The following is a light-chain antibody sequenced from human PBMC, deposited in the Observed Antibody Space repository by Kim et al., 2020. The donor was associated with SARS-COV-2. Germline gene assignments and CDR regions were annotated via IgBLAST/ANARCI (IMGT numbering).Light chain of an antibody. CDR1: QVISSY. CDR2: GTS. J-gene: IGKJ1*01. Sequence: ASVGDTVTITCRASQVISSYLHWYQQKPGKAPKLLIYGTSSLISGVPSRFTGGGSGTDFTLTISSLQPEDFATYYCHQTYSTSGTFGQGTKVDIK. CDR3: HQTYSTSGT. V-gene: IGKV1-39*01.